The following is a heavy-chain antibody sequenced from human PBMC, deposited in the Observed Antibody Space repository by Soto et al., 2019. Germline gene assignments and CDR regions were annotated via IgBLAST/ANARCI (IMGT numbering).Heavy chain of an antibody. CDR1: GGTFSSYA. Sequence: QVQLVQSGAEVKKPGSSVKVSCKASGGTFSSYAISWVRQAPGQGLEWMGGIIPIFGTANYAQKFQGRVTITADESTSTAYMELSSLRSEDTAVYYCARVKKYYYDSSGYYYFDYWGQGTLVTVSS. CDR3: ARVKKYYYDSSGYYYFDY. D-gene: IGHD3-22*01. J-gene: IGHJ4*02. CDR2: IIPIFGTA. V-gene: IGHV1-69*01.